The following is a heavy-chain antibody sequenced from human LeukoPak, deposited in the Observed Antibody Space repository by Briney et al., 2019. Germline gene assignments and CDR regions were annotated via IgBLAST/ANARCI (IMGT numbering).Heavy chain of an antibody. CDR3: ARGELRLRAFDV. Sequence: PSETLSLTCTVSGASISSGDYYWSWLRQPPGKGLEWTGYIYYSGSTYHNASLKSLVTISLDTSKNQFSLKLSSVTAADTAVYYCARGELRLRAFDVWGQGTMVTVSS. V-gene: IGHV4-30-4*01. CDR2: IYYSGST. J-gene: IGHJ3*01. D-gene: IGHD1-7*01. CDR1: GASISSGDYY.